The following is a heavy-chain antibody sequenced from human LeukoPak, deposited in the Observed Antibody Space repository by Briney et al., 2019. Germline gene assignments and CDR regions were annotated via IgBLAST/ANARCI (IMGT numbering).Heavy chain of an antibody. V-gene: IGHV3-74*01. CDR1: GFTFSDLW. J-gene: IGHJ3*02. CDR3: ATGPYNAFEM. D-gene: IGHD2-2*02. CDR2: VKGAGIST. Sequence: PGGSLRLFCAASGFTFSDLWMHWARQAPGRGLVWVLCVKGAGISTLYADFVEGRFTISRDNARNTLYLQMNSLRADDTALYYCATGPYNAFEMWGQGTMVTVSS.